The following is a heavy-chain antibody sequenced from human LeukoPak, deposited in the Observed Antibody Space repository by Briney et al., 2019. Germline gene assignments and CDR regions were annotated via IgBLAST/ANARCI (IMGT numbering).Heavy chain of an antibody. D-gene: IGHD5-24*01. V-gene: IGHV1-46*01. CDR2: INPSGGTT. CDR3: ARAGGGDGYNYVY. CDR1: GYTFTNYY. Sequence: ASVKVSCKASGYTFTNYYIRWVRQAPGQGLEWMGIINPSGGTTNYAQKFQGRVTMTRDTSTSTVYMELSSLRSEDTAVYYCARAGGGDGYNYVYWGQGTLVTVSS. J-gene: IGHJ4*02.